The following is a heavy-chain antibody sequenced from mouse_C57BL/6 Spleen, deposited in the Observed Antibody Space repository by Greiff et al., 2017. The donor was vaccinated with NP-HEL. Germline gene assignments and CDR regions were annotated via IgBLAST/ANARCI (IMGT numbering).Heavy chain of an antibody. CDR2: ISGGGGNT. Sequence: EVQVVESGGGLVKPGGSLKLSCAASGFTFSSYTMSWVRQTPEKRLEWVATISGGGGNTYYPDSVKGRITISRDNAKNTLYLQMSSLRSEDTALYYCARRGAEAMDYWGQGTSVTVSS. CDR1: GFTFSSYT. J-gene: IGHJ4*01. V-gene: IGHV5-9*01. D-gene: IGHD3-3*01. CDR3: ARRGAEAMDY.